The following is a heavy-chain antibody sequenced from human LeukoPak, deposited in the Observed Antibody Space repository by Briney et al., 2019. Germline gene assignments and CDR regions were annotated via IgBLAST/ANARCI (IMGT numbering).Heavy chain of an antibody. J-gene: IGHJ4*02. CDR3: ARVLDTAMVYFDY. Sequence: GGSLRLSCAASGFTFSSYSMNWVRQASGKGLEWVSSISSSSSYIYYADSVKGRFTISRDNAKNSLYLQMNSLRAEDTAVYYCARVLDTAMVYFDYWGQGTLVTVSS. CDR1: GFTFSSYS. V-gene: IGHV3-21*01. CDR2: ISSSSSYI. D-gene: IGHD5-18*01.